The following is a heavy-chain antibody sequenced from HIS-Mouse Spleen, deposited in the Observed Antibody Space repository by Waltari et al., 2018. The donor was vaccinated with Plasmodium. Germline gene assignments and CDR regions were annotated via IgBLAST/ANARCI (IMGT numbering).Heavy chain of an antibody. D-gene: IGHD6-13*01. CDR2: NNPNSGGT. Sequence: QVQLVQSGAEVKKPGASVKVSCKASGYTFTGYYMHWVRQAPGQGLEWKGWNNPNSGGTNYAQKFQGRVTMTRETSISTAYMELSRLRSDDTAVYYCARDLAAAGHFDYWGQGTLVTVSS. CDR3: ARDLAAAGHFDY. J-gene: IGHJ4*02. V-gene: IGHV1-2*02. CDR1: GYTFTGYY.